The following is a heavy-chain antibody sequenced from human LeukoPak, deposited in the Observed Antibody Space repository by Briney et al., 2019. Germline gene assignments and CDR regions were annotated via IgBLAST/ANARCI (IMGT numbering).Heavy chain of an antibody. CDR1: GYTFTGYY. J-gene: IGHJ4*02. CDR3: AGSRADDILTGYFLVY. Sequence: GASVKVSCKASGYTFTGYYIHWVRQAPGQGLEWMGRINPNSGGTNYAQKFQGRVTMTRDTSISTAYMELSRLRSDDTAVYYCAGSRADDILTGYFLVYWGQGTLVTVSS. D-gene: IGHD3-9*01. V-gene: IGHV1-2*06. CDR2: INPNSGGT.